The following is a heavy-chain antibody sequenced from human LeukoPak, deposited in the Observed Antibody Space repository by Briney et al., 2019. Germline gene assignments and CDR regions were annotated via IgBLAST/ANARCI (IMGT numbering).Heavy chain of an antibody. CDR2: IQQDGSEK. V-gene: IGHV3-7*01. Sequence: GGSLRLSCAASGFTFSNYWMTWVRQAPGKGLEWVANIQQDGSEKFYVDSVKGRFTISRDNAKNSVYLQMNSLRGEDTAVYYCARDSGRKDDYWGQGTLVTVSS. CDR3: ARDSGRKDDY. CDR1: GFTFSNYW. J-gene: IGHJ4*02. D-gene: IGHD3-10*01.